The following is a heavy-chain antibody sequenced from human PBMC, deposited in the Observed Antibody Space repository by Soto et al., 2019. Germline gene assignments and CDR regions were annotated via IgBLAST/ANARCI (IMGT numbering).Heavy chain of an antibody. CDR2: ISAYNGNT. V-gene: IGHV1-18*01. CDR3: ARGVGSGSYYNQYNWFDP. D-gene: IGHD3-10*01. J-gene: IGHJ5*02. Sequence: ASVKVSCKASGYTFTNYGISWVRRAPGQGLEWMGWISAYNGNTNHAQKLQGRVTMTTDTSTSTAYMELRSLRSDDTAVYYCARGVGSGSYYNQYNWFDPWGQGTLVTVSS. CDR1: GYTFTNYG.